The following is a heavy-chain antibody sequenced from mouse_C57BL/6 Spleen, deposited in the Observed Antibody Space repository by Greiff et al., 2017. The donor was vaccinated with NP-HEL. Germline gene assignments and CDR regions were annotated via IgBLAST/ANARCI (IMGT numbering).Heavy chain of an antibody. Sequence: VKLQESGAELARPGASVKLSCKASGYTFTSYGISWVKQRTGQGLEWIGEIYPRSGNTYYNEKFKGKATLTADKSSSTAYMELRSMPSEDAAVYFCARFYYDYDYWYFDVWGTGTTVTVSS. CDR3: ARFYYDYDYWYFDV. CDR1: GYTFTSYG. V-gene: IGHV1-81*01. CDR2: IYPRSGNT. J-gene: IGHJ1*03. D-gene: IGHD2-4*01.